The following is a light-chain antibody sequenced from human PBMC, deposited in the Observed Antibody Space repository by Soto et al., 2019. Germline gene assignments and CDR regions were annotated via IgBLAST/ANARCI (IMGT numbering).Light chain of an antibody. Sequence: DIQMTQPPLSLSASVRDRVNITCRSSLSITTYLNWFQQKPGKAPKVLIYGASSLQNGAPSRFSGSGYGTVFTLIISSLQPEDSATYYCQQTYTTPHTFGRGTNLEVK. CDR1: LSITTY. CDR3: QQTYTTPHT. V-gene: IGKV1-39*01. CDR2: GAS. J-gene: IGKJ2*01.